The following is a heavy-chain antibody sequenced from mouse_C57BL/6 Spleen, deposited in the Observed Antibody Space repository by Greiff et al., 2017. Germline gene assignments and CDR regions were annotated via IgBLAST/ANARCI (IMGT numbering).Heavy chain of an antibody. V-gene: IGHV2-3*01. CDR1: GFSLPRYG. D-gene: IGHD2-3*01. CDR3: AKEGAAIYDGYYGFAY. CDR2: IWGDGST. Sequence: VKLMESGPGLVAPSQSLSITCTFQGFSLPRYGVSGVRQPPGKGLEWLGVIWGDGSTNYHPALISRRSISKDNSKRQVFLKLNSLQTDDTSTYYCAKEGAAIYDGYYGFAYWGQGTLVTVSA. J-gene: IGHJ3*01.